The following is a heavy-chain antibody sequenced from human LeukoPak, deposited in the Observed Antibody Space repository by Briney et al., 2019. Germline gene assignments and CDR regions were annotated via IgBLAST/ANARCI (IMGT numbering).Heavy chain of an antibody. CDR1: GYSISSDYY. CDR2: IYHSGST. V-gene: IGHV4-38-2*02. J-gene: IGHJ4*02. CDR3: ARRLAANPEYYFDY. D-gene: IGHD5-12*01. Sequence: PSETLSLTCTVSGYSISSDYYWGWIRQPPGKGLEWIGSIYHSGSTYYNPSLKSRVTISVDTSKNQFSLKLSSVTAADTAVYYCARRLAANPEYYFDYWGQGTLVTVSS.